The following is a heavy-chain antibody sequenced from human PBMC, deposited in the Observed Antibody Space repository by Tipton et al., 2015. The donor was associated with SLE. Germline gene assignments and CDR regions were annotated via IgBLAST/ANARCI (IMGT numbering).Heavy chain of an antibody. D-gene: IGHD1-26*01. CDR3: ARVKPYSGSPRDAFDI. J-gene: IGHJ3*02. CDR1: GGSISSSSYY. CDR2: IYYSGST. Sequence: PGLVKPSETLSLTCTVSGGSISSSSYYWGWIRQPPGKGLEWIGSIYYSGSTYYNPSLKSRVTISVDTSKNQFSLKLSSVTAADTAVYYCARVKPYSGSPRDAFDIWGQGTMVTVSS. V-gene: IGHV4-39*07.